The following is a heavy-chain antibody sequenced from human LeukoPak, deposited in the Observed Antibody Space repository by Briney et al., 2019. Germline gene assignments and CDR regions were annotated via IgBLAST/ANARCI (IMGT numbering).Heavy chain of an antibody. CDR1: GGSFSGYY. D-gene: IGHD3-22*01. CDR3: ARGLYYYDSSGSLYYYYYYMDV. J-gene: IGHJ6*03. V-gene: IGHV4-34*01. CDR2: INHSGST. Sequence: SETLSLTCAVYGGSFSGYYCSWIRQPPGKGLEWIGEINHSGSTNYNPSLKSRVTISVDTSKNQFSLKLSSVTAADTAVYYCARGLYYYDSSGSLYYYYYYMDVWGKGTTVTVSS.